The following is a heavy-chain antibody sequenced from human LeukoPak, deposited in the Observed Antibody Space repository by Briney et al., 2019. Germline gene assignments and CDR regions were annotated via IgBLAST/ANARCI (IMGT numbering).Heavy chain of an antibody. CDR3: ARDRSGLQTNRPIAVAGWGAFDI. V-gene: IGHV3-21*01. CDR1: GFTFSSYS. J-gene: IGHJ3*02. D-gene: IGHD6-19*01. Sequence: GGSLRLSCAASGFTFSSYSMNWVRQAPGKGLEWVSSISSSSSYIYYADSVKGRFTISRDNSKNTLYLQMNSLRAEDTAVYYCARDRSGLQTNRPIAVAGWGAFDIWGQGTMVTVSS. CDR2: ISSSSSYI.